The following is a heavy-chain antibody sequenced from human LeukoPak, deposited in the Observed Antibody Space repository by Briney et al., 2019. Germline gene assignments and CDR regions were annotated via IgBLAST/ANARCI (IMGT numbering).Heavy chain of an antibody. D-gene: IGHD6-19*01. V-gene: IGHV3-30*18. Sequence: PGGSLRLSCAASGFSFSDYNMHWVRQAPGKGLEWMAVISYNGINEYYVDSVKGRFTISRDNSKSTLLLQMNSLRAEDTAVYYCAKVRWDNSGWYYLDSWGQGTLVTVSS. J-gene: IGHJ4*02. CDR1: GFSFSDYN. CDR3: AKVRWDNSGWYYLDS. CDR2: ISYNGINE.